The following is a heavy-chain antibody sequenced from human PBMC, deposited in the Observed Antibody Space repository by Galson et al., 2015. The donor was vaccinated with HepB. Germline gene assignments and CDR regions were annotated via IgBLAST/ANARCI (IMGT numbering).Heavy chain of an antibody. CDR1: GFTFSNFA. CDR2: FTGGGRGA. J-gene: IGHJ4*02. CDR3: AKQSLYYFDW. V-gene: IGHV3-23*01. Sequence: LRLSCAASGFTFSNFAMGWVRQAPGKGLEWVSTFTGGGRGASYADSVKGRFTISRDNSKNTLYLQMNSLRAEDTAIYYCAKQSLYYFDWWGQGALVAVSS.